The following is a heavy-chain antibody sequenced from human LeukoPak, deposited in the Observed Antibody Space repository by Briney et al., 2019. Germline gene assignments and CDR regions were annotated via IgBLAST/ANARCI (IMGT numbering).Heavy chain of an antibody. CDR3: ATLIGTTWYFDY. CDR1: GYTLTELS. V-gene: IGHV1-24*01. J-gene: IGHJ4*02. Sequence: ASVKVSCKVSGYTLTELSMHWVRQAPGKGLEWMGGFDPEDGETIYAQKFQGRVTMTEDTSTDTAYMELSSLRSEDTAVYYCATLIGTTWYFDYWGQGTLVTVSS. D-gene: IGHD1-7*01. CDR2: FDPEDGET.